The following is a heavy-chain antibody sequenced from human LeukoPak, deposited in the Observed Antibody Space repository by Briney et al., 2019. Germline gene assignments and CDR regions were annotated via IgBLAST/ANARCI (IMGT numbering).Heavy chain of an antibody. CDR3: AKDAQRGYDYSNSLLY. CDR1: GFTFSHYG. J-gene: IGHJ4*02. Sequence: PGGSLTLSCAASGFTFSHYGVHWVRQAPGKGLEWVAVIWNDGTNRYYGDSVKGRFTISRDDSKNTVYFQMNGLRAGDTAVYYCAKDAQRGYDYSNSLLYWPQGTLVTVSS. D-gene: IGHD4-11*01. CDR2: IWNDGTNR. V-gene: IGHV3-33*06.